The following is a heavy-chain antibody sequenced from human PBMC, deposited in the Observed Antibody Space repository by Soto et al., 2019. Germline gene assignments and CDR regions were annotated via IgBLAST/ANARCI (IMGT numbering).Heavy chain of an antibody. CDR1: GGSFSGYY. CDR2: INHSGST. D-gene: IGHD2-2*02. Sequence: PSETLSLTCAVYGGSFSGYYWSWIRQPPGKGLEWIGEINHSGSTNYNPSLKSRVTISVDTSKNQFSLKLSSVTAADTAVYYCARGRNIVVVPAAIGNPHYYYYYGMDVWGQGTTVS. J-gene: IGHJ6*02. CDR3: ARGRNIVVVPAAIGNPHYYYYYGMDV. V-gene: IGHV4-34*01.